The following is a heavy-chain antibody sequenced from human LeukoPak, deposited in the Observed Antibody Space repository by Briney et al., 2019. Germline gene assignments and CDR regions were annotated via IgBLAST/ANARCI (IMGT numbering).Heavy chain of an antibody. J-gene: IGHJ4*02. V-gene: IGHV4-39*07. CDR1: GGSISSSTYY. D-gene: IGHD6-13*01. CDR2: IYYSGST. CDR3: ARDEAEQQLIF. Sequence: SETLSLTCTVSGGSISSSTYYWGWIRQPPGKGLEWIGSIYYSGSTYYNPSLKSRVTISVDTSKNQFSLKLSSVTAADTAVYYCARDEAEQQLIFWGQGTLVTVSS.